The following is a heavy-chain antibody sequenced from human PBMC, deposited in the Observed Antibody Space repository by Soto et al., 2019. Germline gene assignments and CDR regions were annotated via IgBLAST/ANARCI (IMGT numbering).Heavy chain of an antibody. D-gene: IGHD3-22*01. V-gene: IGHV3-11*06. CDR2: ISSSSSYT. CDR3: ARDCDYYDSSGYYYLADY. Sequence: GGSLRLSCAASGFTFSDYYMSWIRQAPGKGLEWVSYISSSSSYTNYADSVKGRFTISRDNAKNSLYLQMNSLRAEDTAVYYCARDCDYYDSSGYYYLADYWGQGTLVTVSS. J-gene: IGHJ4*02. CDR1: GFTFSDYY.